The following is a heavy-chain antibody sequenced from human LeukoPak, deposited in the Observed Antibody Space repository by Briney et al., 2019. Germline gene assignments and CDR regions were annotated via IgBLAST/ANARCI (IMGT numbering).Heavy chain of an antibody. J-gene: IGHJ4*02. Sequence: ASVKVSCKASGYTFTSYDINWVRQATGQGLEWMGWMNPNSGNTGYAQKFQGRVTMTRNTSISTAYMELNSLRAEDTALYYCAREQDREASATIVGDYWGQGTLVTVSS. CDR2: MNPNSGNT. CDR3: AREQDREASATIVGDY. D-gene: IGHD2-15*01. CDR1: GYTFTSYD. V-gene: IGHV1-8*01.